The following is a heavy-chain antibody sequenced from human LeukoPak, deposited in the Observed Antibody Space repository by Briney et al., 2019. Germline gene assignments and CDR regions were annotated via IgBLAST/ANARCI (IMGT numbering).Heavy chain of an antibody. J-gene: IGHJ4*02. D-gene: IGHD3-16*01. V-gene: IGHV3-30*18. CDR2: ISHDGSIK. Sequence: GGSLRLSCAASGFTFSGYGMHWVRQAPGKRLEWVAFISHDGSIKYYADSVKGRFTISRDNSKNTLYLQMNSLRPDDTAIYFCAKDPFGYSRSSPGDYWGQGTLVTVSS. CDR1: GFTFSGYG. CDR3: AKDPFGYSRSSPGDY.